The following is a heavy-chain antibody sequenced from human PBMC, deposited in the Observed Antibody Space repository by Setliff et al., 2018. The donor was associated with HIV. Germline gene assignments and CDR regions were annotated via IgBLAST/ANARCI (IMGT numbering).Heavy chain of an antibody. CDR3: ARGEGIVGAWKTWLDP. J-gene: IGHJ5*02. D-gene: IGHD1-26*01. CDR1: GGSFSGYY. Sequence: SEILSLTCAVYGGSFSGYYWSWIRQPPGKGLEWIGEINHSGSTNYNPSLKSRLTISQDTSKNQFSLKLNSVTAADTAMYYCARGEGIVGAWKTWLDPWGQGTLVTVSS. CDR2: INHSGST. V-gene: IGHV4-34*01.